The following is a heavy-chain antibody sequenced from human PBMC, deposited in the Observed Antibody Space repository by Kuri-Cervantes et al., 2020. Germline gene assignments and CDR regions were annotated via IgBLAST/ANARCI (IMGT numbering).Heavy chain of an antibody. V-gene: IGHV3-48*02. CDR2: ISSSGSTI. D-gene: IGHD6-13*01. CDR3: ARGTIAAAGLPTYYYFDY. Sequence: GGSLRLSCAASGFTFSSYGMHWVRQAPGKGLEWVSYISSSGSTIYYADSVKGRFTISRDNAKNSLYLQMNSLRDEDTAVYYCARGTIAAAGLPTYYYFDYWGQGTLVTVSS. J-gene: IGHJ4*02. CDR1: GFTFSSYG.